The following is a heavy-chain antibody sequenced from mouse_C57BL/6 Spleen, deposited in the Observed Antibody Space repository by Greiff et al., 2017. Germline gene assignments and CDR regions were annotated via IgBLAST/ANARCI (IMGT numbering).Heavy chain of an antibody. CDR3: VKVTGYFDY. J-gene: IGHJ2*01. D-gene: IGHD4-1*01. CDR1: GFTFTDYY. CDR2: IRNKANGNTT. V-gene: IGHV7-4*01. Sequence: EVKLMESGGGLVQPGASLRLSCAASGFTFTDYYMSWVRQPPGKAPEWFALIRNKANGNTTEYTASVKGRITISRDNSQNILYRQMNTLRAEDSATYYCVKVTGYFDYWGQGTTLTVSS.